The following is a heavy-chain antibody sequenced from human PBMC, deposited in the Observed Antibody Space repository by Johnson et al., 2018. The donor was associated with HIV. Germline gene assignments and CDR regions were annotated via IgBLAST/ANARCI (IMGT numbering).Heavy chain of an antibody. D-gene: IGHD6-13*01. CDR1: GFTFSDYY. CDR3: AREIIAAADDI. J-gene: IGHJ3*02. Sequence: QVRLVESGGGVVQPGRSLRLSCAASGFTFSDYYMSWIRQAPGKGLEWVSYSSSSGSTITYADSVKGRFTISRDNAKNSLYLQMNSLRAEDTAVYYCAREIIAAADDIWGQGTMVTLSS. CDR2: SSSSGSTI. V-gene: IGHV3-11*04.